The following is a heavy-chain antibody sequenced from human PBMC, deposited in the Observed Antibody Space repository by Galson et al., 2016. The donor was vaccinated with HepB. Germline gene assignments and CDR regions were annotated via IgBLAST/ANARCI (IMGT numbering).Heavy chain of an antibody. CDR1: GFTFSTYT. CDR2: ISTDGSSA. V-gene: IGHV3-74*01. J-gene: IGHJ4*02. CDR3: ARAPPLPATVGGYDY. Sequence: SLRLSCAASGFTFSTYTMHWVRQAPGKGLVWVSRISTDGSSATYADSVKGRFTISRDNAKNTLYLEMNSLRAEDTAVYYCARAPPLPATVGGYDYWGQGTLVTVSS. D-gene: IGHD2-2*01.